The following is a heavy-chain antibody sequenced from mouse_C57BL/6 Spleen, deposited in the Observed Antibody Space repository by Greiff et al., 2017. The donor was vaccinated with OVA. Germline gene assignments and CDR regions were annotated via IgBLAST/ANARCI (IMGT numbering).Heavy chain of an antibody. J-gene: IGHJ2*01. Sequence: QVQLQQSGAELVKPGASVKISCKASGYAFSSYWMNWVKQRPGKGLEWIGQIYPGDGDTNYNGKFKGKATLTADKSSSTAYMQLSSLTSEDSAVYFCARDDGYYVFFDYWGQGTTLTVSS. CDR1: GYAFSSYW. V-gene: IGHV1-80*01. CDR2: IYPGDGDT. CDR3: ARDDGYYVFFDY. D-gene: IGHD2-3*01.